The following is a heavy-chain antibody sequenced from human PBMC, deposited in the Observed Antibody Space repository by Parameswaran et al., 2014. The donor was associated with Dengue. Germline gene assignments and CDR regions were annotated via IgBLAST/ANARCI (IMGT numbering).Heavy chain of an antibody. Sequence: WIRQPPGKGLEWIGSIYYSGKTYYNPSLKSRVSMSVDSAKNHFSLKLSSVTAADTAVYYCARALGGYYYSSSGYPYYFESWGQGTLVTVSS. D-gene: IGHD3-22*01. V-gene: IGHV4-39*07. CDR2: IYYSGKT. CDR3: ARALGGYYYSSSGYPYYFES. J-gene: IGHJ4*02.